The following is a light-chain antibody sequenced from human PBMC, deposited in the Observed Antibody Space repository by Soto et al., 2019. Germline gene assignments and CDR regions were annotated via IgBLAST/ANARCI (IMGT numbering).Light chain of an antibody. CDR1: SSDVGGYNY. Sequence: QSALTQPASVSGSPGQSITISCTGTSSDVGGYNYVSWYQHHPGKAPKLLIYDVSDRPSGVSNRFSGSKSDNTASLTISGLQAEDEADYYCSSYTSSSTYVCGTGTKLTVL. J-gene: IGLJ1*01. CDR3: SSYTSSSTYV. V-gene: IGLV2-14*03. CDR2: DVS.